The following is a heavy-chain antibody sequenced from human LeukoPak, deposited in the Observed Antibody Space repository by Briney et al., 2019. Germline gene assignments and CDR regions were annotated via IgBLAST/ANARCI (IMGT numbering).Heavy chain of an antibody. D-gene: IGHD6-19*01. V-gene: IGHV4-61*08. CDR2: IYYSGST. J-gene: IGHJ4*02. Sequence: SETLSLTCTVSGGSISSGGYYWSWIRQHPGKGLEWIGYIYYSGSTNYNPSLKSRVTISVDTSKNQFSLKLSSVTAADTAVYYCARGIIAEGGIFDYWGQGTLVTVSS. CDR1: GGSISSGGYY. CDR3: ARGIIAEGGIFDY.